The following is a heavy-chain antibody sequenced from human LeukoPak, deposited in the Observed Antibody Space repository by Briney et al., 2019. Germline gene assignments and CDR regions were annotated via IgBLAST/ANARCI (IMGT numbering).Heavy chain of an antibody. V-gene: IGHV4-59*01. CDR1: GCSISTYY. J-gene: IGHJ3*02. Sequence: SETLSLTCTASGCSISTYYWSWIRQPPGKGLEWIGYVYYSGSTNYNPSLKSRVTISADTSKNQFSLRLSSVTAADTAVYYCARGLNNRKSGRRFDVFEIWGQGTMVTVSS. CDR3: ARGLNNRKSGRRFDVFEI. CDR2: VYYSGST. D-gene: IGHD1-14*01.